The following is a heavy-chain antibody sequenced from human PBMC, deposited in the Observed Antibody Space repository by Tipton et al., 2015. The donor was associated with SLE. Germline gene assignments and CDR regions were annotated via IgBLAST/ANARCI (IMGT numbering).Heavy chain of an antibody. J-gene: IGHJ4*02. CDR2: ISSSSSYI. CDR1: GFTFSSYS. V-gene: IGHV3-21*01. CDR3: ARDRTGEGFDY. D-gene: IGHD1-1*01. Sequence: SLRLSCAASGFTFSSYSMNWVRQAPGKGLEWVSSISSSSSYIYYADSVKGRFTISRDNAKNSLYLQMNSLRAEDTAVYYCARDRTGEGFDYWGQGTLVTVPS.